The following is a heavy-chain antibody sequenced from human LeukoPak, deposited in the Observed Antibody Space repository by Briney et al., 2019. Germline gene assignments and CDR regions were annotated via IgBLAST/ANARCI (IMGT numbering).Heavy chain of an antibody. CDR3: ARDSSWYDY. V-gene: IGHV3-21*01. Sequence: PGGSLRLSCAASGFSFSTYSMNWVRQAPGEGLEWVSSISSRSDYIYYADSVKGRFTISRDNAKSSLYLQMNSLRAEDTAVYYCARDSSWYDYWGQGTLVTVSS. J-gene: IGHJ4*02. CDR2: ISSRSDYI. CDR1: GFSFSTYS. D-gene: IGHD6-13*01.